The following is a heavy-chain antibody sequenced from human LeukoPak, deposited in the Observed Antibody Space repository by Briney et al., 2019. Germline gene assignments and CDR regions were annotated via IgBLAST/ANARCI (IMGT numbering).Heavy chain of an antibody. D-gene: IGHD1-26*01. CDR2: ISYDGSNK. CDR1: GFTFSSYG. V-gene: IGHV3-30*18. J-gene: IGHJ1*01. Sequence: GGSLRLSCAASGFTFSSYGMHWVRQAPGKGLEWVAVISYDGSNKYYADSVKGRFTISRDNSKNTLYLQMNSLRAEDTAVYYCAKARGGRFGFQHWGQGTLVTVSS. CDR3: AKARGGRFGFQH.